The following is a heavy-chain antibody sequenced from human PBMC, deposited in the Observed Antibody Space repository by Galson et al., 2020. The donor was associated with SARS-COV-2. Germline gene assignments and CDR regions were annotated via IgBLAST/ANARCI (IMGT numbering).Heavy chain of an antibody. CDR1: GFTFSNYA. CDR2: SSSNGGST. D-gene: IGHD3-3*01. Sequence: GGSLRLSCAASGFTFSNYAMHWVRQAPGKGLEYVSASSSNGGSTYYANSVKGRFTISRDNSKNTLYLQMGSLRAEDMAVYYCASSFWTAGWVAPIDYWGQGTLVTVSS. V-gene: IGHV3-64*01. J-gene: IGHJ4*02. CDR3: ASSFWTAGWVAPIDY.